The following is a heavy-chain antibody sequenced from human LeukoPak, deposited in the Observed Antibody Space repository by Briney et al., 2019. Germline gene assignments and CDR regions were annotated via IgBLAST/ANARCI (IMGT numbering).Heavy chain of an antibody. J-gene: IGHJ4*02. Sequence: SETLSLTCTVSNYSITSGYYWGWIRQPTGKGLEWIGSIYHSGTTYYNLSLKSRVTISVDTPKNQFSLNLSSVTAADTAVYYCARVSRGYDILYWGQGTLVTVSS. CDR1: NYSITSGYY. D-gene: IGHD3-9*01. CDR3: ARVSRGYDILY. V-gene: IGHV4-38-2*02. CDR2: IYHSGTT.